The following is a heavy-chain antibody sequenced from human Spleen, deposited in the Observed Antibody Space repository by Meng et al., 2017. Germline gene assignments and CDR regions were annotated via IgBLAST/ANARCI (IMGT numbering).Heavy chain of an antibody. CDR3: ARDSQWLGPLYYFDY. D-gene: IGHD6-19*01. CDR2: IYYSGST. CDR1: GGSFRYSTSY. V-gene: IGHV4-39*07. Sequence: QGPLQQVGAGLLKPSEPLSLTCAVFGGSFRYSTSYWGWIRQPPGKGLEWIGSIYYSGSTYSNPSLKSRVTISVDTSKNQFSLKVSSVTAADTAVYYCARDSQWLGPLYYFDYWGQGTLVTVSS. J-gene: IGHJ4*02.